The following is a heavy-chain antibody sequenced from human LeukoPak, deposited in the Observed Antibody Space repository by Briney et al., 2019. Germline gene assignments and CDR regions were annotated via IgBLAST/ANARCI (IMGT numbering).Heavy chain of an antibody. CDR3: ARDAYNSGWYTQLYNWFDP. V-gene: IGHV4-34*01. CDR2: INHSGST. CDR1: GGSFSTYH. Sequence: SETLSLTCAVYGGSFSTYHWSWIRQPPGKGLECIGEINHSGSTNYNPSLKSRVTISVDTSKNQFSLKLSSVTAADTAVYYCARDAYNSGWYTQLYNWFDPWGQGTLVTVSS. J-gene: IGHJ5*02. D-gene: IGHD6-19*01.